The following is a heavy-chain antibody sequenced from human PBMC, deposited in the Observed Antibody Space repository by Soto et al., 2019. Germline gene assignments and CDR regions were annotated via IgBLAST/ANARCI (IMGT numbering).Heavy chain of an antibody. V-gene: IGHV3-21*01. J-gene: IGHJ3*02. Sequence: GVSLRLSCAASGFTFSSYSMNWVRQAPGKGLEWVSSISSSSSYIYYADSVKGRFTISRDNAKNSLYLQMNSLRAEDTAVYYCARAGRVGATTEAAFDIWGQGTMVTVS. CDR2: ISSSSSYI. CDR1: GFTFSSYS. CDR3: ARAGRVGATTEAAFDI. D-gene: IGHD1-26*01.